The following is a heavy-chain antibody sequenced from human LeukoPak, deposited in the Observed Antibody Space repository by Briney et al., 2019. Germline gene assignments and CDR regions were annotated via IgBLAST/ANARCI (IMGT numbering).Heavy chain of an antibody. CDR2: IHTTGNT. CDR1: GASITPYY. CDR3: ARGHRRGDYSDRYNFYDY. D-gene: IGHD4-17*01. Sequence: SETLSLTCAVSGASITPYYWTWIRRPAGKTLEWIGRIHTTGNTNHNSSLKSRVTMSLDTSNNQFSLKLASVTDADTAVYYCARGHRRGDYSDRYNFYDYWGQGILVTVSS. J-gene: IGHJ4*02. V-gene: IGHV4-4*07.